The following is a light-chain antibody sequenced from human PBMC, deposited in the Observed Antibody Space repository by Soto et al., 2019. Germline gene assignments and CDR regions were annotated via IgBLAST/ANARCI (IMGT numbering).Light chain of an antibody. Sequence: QSVLAQPASVSGSPGQSITISCTGTSSDVGSYNLVSWYQQHPGKAPKLMIYEVSKRPSGVSNRFSGSKSGNTASLTISGLQAEDEADYYCSSYARSSTHVFGTGTKAPVL. CDR2: EVS. CDR3: SSYARSSTHV. CDR1: SSDVGSYNL. V-gene: IGLV2-23*02. J-gene: IGLJ1*01.